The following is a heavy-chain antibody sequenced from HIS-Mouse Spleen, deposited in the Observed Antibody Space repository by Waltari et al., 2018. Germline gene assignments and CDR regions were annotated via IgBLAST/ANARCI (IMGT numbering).Heavy chain of an antibody. V-gene: IGHV4-39*07. CDR3: AREIPYSSSWYDWYFDL. CDR1: GGSTSSSSYS. J-gene: IGHJ2*01. Sequence: QLQLQESGPGLAKPSETLSLTCTVSGGSTSSSSYSRGWIRQPPGKGLEWIGSIYYSGSTYYNPSLKSRVTISVDTSKNQFSLKLSSVTAADTAVYYCAREIPYSSSWYDWYFDLWGRGTLVTVSS. D-gene: IGHD6-13*01. CDR2: IYYSGST.